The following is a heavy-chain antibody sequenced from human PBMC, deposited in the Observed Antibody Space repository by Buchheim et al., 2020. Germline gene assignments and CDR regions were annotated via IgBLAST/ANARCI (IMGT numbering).Heavy chain of an antibody. J-gene: IGHJ6*02. CDR3: ARSSGYANYYYYGMDV. V-gene: IGHV4-31*03. D-gene: IGHD2-8*01. CDR1: GGSISSGGYY. CDR2: LYYSGST. Sequence: QVQLQESGPGLVKPSQTLSLTCTVSGGSISSGGYYWSWIRQHPGKGLEWIGYLYYSGSTYYKPSLTSRVTIYVDTSKNQFSLKLSSVTAADTAVYYCARSSGYANYYYYGMDVWGQGTT.